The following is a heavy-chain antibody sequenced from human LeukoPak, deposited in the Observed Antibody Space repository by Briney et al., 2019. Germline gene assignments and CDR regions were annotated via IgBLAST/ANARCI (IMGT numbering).Heavy chain of an antibody. D-gene: IGHD4-17*01. CDR2: ISSSSSYI. CDR3: ARDRLRSLDY. V-gene: IGHV3-21*01. J-gene: IGHJ4*02. Sequence: GGSLRLSCAASGFTFSSYSMNWVRQAPGKGLEGVSSISSSSSYIYYADSVKGRFTISRDNAKNSLYLQMNSLRAEDTAVYYCARDRLRSLDYWGQGTLVTVSS. CDR1: GFTFSSYS.